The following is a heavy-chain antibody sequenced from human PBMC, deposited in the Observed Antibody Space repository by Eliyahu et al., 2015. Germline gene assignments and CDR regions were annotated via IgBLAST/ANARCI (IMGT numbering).Heavy chain of an antibody. CDR2: IYYSGST. CDR1: GGSISSYY. J-gene: IGHJ4*02. CDR3: ARAQQDDYGDYGGVDY. Sequence: QVQLQESGPGLVKPSETLSLTCXVSGGSISSYYWTWIRQPPGKGLEWIGYIYYSGSTNYNPSLKSRVTISVDTSKNQFSLKLSSVTAADTAVYYCARAQQDDYGDYGGVDYWGQGTLVTVSS. D-gene: IGHD4-17*01. V-gene: IGHV4-59*01.